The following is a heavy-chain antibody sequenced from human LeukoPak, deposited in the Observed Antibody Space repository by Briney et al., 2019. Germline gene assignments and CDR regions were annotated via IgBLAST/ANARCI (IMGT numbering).Heavy chain of an antibody. D-gene: IGHD3-10*01. V-gene: IGHV3-20*04. CDR3: ARVRGSYSSDY. J-gene: IGHJ4*02. Sequence: GRSLRLSCAASGFTFDDYGMSWVRQAPGKGLEWVSGINWNGGSTGYADSVKGRFTISRDNAKSSLYLQMNSLRAEDTAVYYCARVRGSYSSDYWGQGTLVTVSS. CDR2: INWNGGST. CDR1: GFTFDDYG.